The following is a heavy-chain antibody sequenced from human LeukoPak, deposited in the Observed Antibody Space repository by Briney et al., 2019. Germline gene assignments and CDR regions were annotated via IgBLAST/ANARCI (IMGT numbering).Heavy chain of an antibody. V-gene: IGHV3-30*02. J-gene: IGHJ4*02. Sequence: GGSLRLSCAASGFTFSSYGMHWVRQAPGKGLEWVAFIRYDGSDKYYADSVKGRLTISRDNSKNTLYIQMNSVTGDGTAVYFCAKIGAVAGHFDYWGQGTLVTVSS. D-gene: IGHD6-19*01. CDR3: AKIGAVAGHFDY. CDR2: IRYDGSDK. CDR1: GFTFSSYG.